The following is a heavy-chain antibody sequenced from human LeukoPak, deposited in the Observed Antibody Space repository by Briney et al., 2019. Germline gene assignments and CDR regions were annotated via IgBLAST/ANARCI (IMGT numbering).Heavy chain of an antibody. CDR3: ARDDSSGYHPFWDY. CDR2: ISAYNGNT. J-gene: IGHJ4*02. CDR1: GYTFTSYG. V-gene: IGHV1-18*01. Sequence: ASVKVSCKASGYTFTSYGISWVRQAPGQGLEWMGWISAYNGNTNYAQKLQGRVTVTTDTSTSTAYMELRSLRSDDTAVYYCARDDSSGYHPFWDYWGQGTLVTVSS. D-gene: IGHD3-22*01.